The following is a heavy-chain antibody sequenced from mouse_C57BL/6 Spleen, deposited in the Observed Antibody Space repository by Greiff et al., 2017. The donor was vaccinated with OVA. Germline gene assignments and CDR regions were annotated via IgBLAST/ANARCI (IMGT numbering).Heavy chain of an antibody. J-gene: IGHJ1*03. CDR1: GYAFSSSW. V-gene: IGHV1-82*01. CDR2: IYPGDGDT. Sequence: VQRVESGPELVKPGASVKISCKASGYAFSSSWMNWVKQRPGKGLEWIGRIYPGDGDTNYNGKFKGKATLTADKSSSTAYMQLSSLTSEDSAVYFCARGTNYYGSSYWYFDVWGTGTTVTVSS. D-gene: IGHD1-1*01. CDR3: ARGTNYYGSSYWYFDV.